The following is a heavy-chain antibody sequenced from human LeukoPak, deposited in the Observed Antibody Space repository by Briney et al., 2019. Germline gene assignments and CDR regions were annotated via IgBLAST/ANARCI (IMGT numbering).Heavy chain of an antibody. V-gene: IGHV1-58*02. D-gene: IGHD3-3*01. J-gene: IGHJ4*02. CDR3: AASTDYDFWSGYLSPIDY. CDR2: IVVGSGNT. Sequence: ASVKVSCKASGFTFTSSAMQWVRQARGQRLEWIGWIVVGSGNTNYAQKFQERVTITRDMSTSTAYMELSSLRSEDTAVYYCAASTDYDFWSGYLSPIDYWGQGTLVTVSS. CDR1: GFTFTSSA.